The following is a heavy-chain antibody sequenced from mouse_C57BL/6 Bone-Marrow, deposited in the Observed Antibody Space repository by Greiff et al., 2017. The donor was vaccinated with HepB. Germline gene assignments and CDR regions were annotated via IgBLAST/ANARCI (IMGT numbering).Heavy chain of an antibody. V-gene: IGHV5-12*01. J-gene: IGHJ1*03. CDR1: GFTFSDYY. CDR2: ISNGGGST. Sequence: EVHLVESGGGLVQPGGSLKLSCAASGFTFSDYYMYWVRQTPEKRLEWVAYISNGGGSTYYPDTVKGRFPISRDNAKNTLYLQMSRLKSEDTAMYYCARGKYFDVWGTGTTVTVSS. CDR3: ARGKYFDV.